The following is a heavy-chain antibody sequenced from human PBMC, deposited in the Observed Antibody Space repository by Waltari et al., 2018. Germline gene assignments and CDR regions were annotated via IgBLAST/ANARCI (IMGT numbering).Heavy chain of an antibody. CDR3: ARHLGSGTYPFDY. J-gene: IGHJ4*02. D-gene: IGHD3-10*01. Sequence: QVQLQESGPGLVKPSETLSLTCTVSGGSISGHYSRWIRQPPGKGLEWMGYIYYSGSTNYNPSLKGRVTISVDTSKNQFSLKLSSVTAADTAVYYCARHLGSGTYPFDYWGQGTLVTVSS. V-gene: IGHV4-59*11. CDR1: GGSISGHY. CDR2: IYYSGST.